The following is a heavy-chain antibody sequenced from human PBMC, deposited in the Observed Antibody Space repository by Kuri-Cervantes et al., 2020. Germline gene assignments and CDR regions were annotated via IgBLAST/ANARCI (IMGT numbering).Heavy chain of an antibody. CDR3: AGGPYCGGDCYSGLP. Sequence: GGSLRLSCAASGFTFSSYWMSWVRQAPGKGLEWVANIKQDGSEKYYVDSVKGRFTISRDNAKNSLYLQMNSLRAEDTAVYYCAGGPYCGGDCYSGLPWGQGTLVTVSS. D-gene: IGHD2-21*02. CDR2: IKQDGSEK. CDR1: GFTFSSYW. J-gene: IGHJ5*02. V-gene: IGHV3-7*04.